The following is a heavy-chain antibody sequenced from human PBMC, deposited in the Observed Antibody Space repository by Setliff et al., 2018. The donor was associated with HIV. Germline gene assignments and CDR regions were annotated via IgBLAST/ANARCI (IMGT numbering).Heavy chain of an antibody. CDR1: GTSFSDYY. D-gene: IGHD3-22*01. J-gene: IGHJ4*02. V-gene: IGHV4-34*01. CDR2: VNHSGTT. CDR3: ARGGSYYDTSGYPLPLDY. Sequence: ASETLSLTCAVYGTSFSDYYWTWIRQPPGKGLEWIGEVNHSGTTNYNTSLKSRVTISGDTSKKQFSLKLSSVTAADTAVYYCARGGSYYDTSGYPLPLDYWGQGTLVTVSS.